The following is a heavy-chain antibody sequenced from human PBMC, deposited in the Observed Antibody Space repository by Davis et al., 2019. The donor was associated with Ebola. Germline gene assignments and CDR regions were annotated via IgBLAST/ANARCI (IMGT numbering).Heavy chain of an antibody. CDR3: AKDIGILGATANYFDY. V-gene: IGHV3-9*01. Sequence: SLNISCAASGFTFDDHAMHWVRQAPGKGLEWVSGISWKSGSIGYADSVKGRFTISRDNAKNSLYLQMNSLRAEDTALYYCAKDIGILGATANYFDYWGQGTLVTVSS. J-gene: IGHJ4*02. D-gene: IGHD1-26*01. CDR2: ISWKSGSI. CDR1: GFTFDDHA.